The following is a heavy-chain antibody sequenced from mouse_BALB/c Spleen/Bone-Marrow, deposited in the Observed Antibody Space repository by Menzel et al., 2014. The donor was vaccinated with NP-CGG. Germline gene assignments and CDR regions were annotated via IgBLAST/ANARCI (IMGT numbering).Heavy chain of an antibody. J-gene: IGHJ2*01. V-gene: IGHV1S135*01. CDR1: GHAFTNYN. Sequence: VQLQQSGPELVKPGASVKVSCKASGHAFTNYNMYWVKQSHGKSLEWIGYNDPYSGGTNYNQKFKGKATLTVDKSSSTAYMHLNSLTSEDSAVYYCARLGTTAVPDYWGQGTPLTVSS. CDR3: ARLGTTAVPDY. D-gene: IGHD1-1*01. CDR2: NDPYSGGT.